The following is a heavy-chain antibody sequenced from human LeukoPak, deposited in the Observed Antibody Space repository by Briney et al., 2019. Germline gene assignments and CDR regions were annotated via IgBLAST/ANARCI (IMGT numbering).Heavy chain of an antibody. Sequence: SETLSLTCTVSGGSISSYYWSWIRQPPGKGLEWIGYIYYSGSTNYNPSLKSRVTISVDTPKNQFSLKLSSVTAADTAVYYCASQYCTNGVCYLNYWGQGTLVTVSS. CDR1: GGSISSYY. D-gene: IGHD2-8*01. J-gene: IGHJ4*02. V-gene: IGHV4-59*01. CDR3: ASQYCTNGVCYLNY. CDR2: IYYSGST.